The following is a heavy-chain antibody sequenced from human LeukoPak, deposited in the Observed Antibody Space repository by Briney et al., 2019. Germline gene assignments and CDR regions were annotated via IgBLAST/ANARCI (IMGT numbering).Heavy chain of an antibody. V-gene: IGHV4-39*07. CDR3: ARLPLIDDYGDYSEDY. J-gene: IGHJ4*02. CDR1: GGSISTSNYY. Sequence: SETLSLTCTVSGGSISTSNYYWGWIRQPPGKGLEWIGNIYYSGSTNYNPSLKSRVTISVDTSKNQFSLKLSSVTAADTAVYYCARLPLIDDYGDYSEDYWGQGTLVTVSS. CDR2: IYYSGST. D-gene: IGHD4-17*01.